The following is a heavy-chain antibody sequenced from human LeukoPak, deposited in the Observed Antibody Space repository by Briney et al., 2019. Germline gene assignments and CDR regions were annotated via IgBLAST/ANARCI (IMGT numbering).Heavy chain of an antibody. V-gene: IGHV4-34*01. CDR2: INHSGST. J-gene: IGHJ5*02. CDR3: ARGGYSYGRGWFDP. D-gene: IGHD5-18*01. CDR1: GVYFSGYY. Sequence: PSETLSLTCAVYGVYFSGYYWSWIRQPPGKGLEWLGEINHSGSTNYNPSLKSRVTISVDTSKNQFSLKLSSVTAADTAVFYCARGGYSYGRGWFDPWGQGTLVTVSS.